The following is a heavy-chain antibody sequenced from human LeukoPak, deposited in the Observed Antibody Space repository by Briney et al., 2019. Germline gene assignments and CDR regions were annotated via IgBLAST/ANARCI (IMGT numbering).Heavy chain of an antibody. CDR3: ARDRRYYDSSGYYDV. CDR1: GFTFSSYG. V-gene: IGHV3-33*08. Sequence: GGSLRLSCAASGFTFSSYGMHWVRQAPDKGLEWVAVIWYDGSNKYYADSVKGRFTISRDNSKNTLYLQMNSLRAEDTAVYYCARDRRYYDSSGYYDVWGQGTLVTVSS. D-gene: IGHD3-22*01. CDR2: IWYDGSNK. J-gene: IGHJ4*02.